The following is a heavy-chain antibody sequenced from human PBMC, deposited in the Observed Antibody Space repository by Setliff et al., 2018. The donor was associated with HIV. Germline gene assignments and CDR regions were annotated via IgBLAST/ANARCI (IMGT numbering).Heavy chain of an antibody. CDR2: ILDGRVT. Sequence: KPSETLSLTCTVSGDSITSGHFYWGWIRQAPGKGLEWTGNILDGRVTFFNPSLRGRVTISVDASKNQVSLNLRSVTAADRAVYHCARPHSGRGGGAYFDPWGQGILVTVSS. CDR1: GDSITSGHFY. V-gene: IGHV4-39*01. CDR3: ARPHSGRGGGAYFDP. J-gene: IGHJ5*02. D-gene: IGHD6-19*01.